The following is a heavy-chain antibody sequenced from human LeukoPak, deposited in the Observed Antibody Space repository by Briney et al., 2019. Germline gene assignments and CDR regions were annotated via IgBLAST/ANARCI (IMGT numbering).Heavy chain of an antibody. D-gene: IGHD1-26*01. Sequence: GESLRLSCAASGFTFTTYWMSWVRQAPGKGLEWVANINQDGTEKYYVDSVKGRFTISRDNAKNSLDLQMNSLRVEDTAVYYCAKGTSSGSRNWFDPWGQGTLVTVSS. CDR3: AKGTSSGSRNWFDP. CDR1: GFTFTTYW. CDR2: INQDGTEK. J-gene: IGHJ5*02. V-gene: IGHV3-7*01.